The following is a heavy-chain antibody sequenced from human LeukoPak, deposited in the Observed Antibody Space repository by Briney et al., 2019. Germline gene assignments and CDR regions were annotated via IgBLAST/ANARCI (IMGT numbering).Heavy chain of an antibody. CDR2: ITAGGDTT. CDR3: AKGWPIARDIMDWLTL. D-gene: IGHD3/OR15-3a*01. J-gene: IGHJ4*02. V-gene: IGHV3-23*01. Sequence: PGASLSLSCGASGFTFSDYDMNWVRQTPERGLEWVAAITAGGDTTYYADSVKGRFTLSRDNFRSPLTLQMSSLKYEDPAVYYCAKGWPIARDIMDWLTLWGQGTLVTVSS. CDR1: GFTFSDYD.